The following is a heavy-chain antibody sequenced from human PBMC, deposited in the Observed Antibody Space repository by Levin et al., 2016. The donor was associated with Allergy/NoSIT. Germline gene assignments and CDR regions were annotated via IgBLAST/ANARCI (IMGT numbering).Heavy chain of an antibody. CDR2: IKDDGSST. CDR1: GFSFSSYW. J-gene: IGHJ5*02. CDR3: ARPATWFGDNCFGP. V-gene: IGHV3-74*01. D-gene: IGHD3-10*01. Sequence: GESLKISCTASGFSFSSYWMHWVRQSPGKGLVWVARIKDDGSSTAYADSVKGRFTISRDNAKNTLYLHINNLRAEDTAVYYCARPATWFGDNCFGPWGQGTLVTVSS.